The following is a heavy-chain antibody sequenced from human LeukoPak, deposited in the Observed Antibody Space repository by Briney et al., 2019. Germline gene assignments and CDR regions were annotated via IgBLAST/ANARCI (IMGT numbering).Heavy chain of an antibody. Sequence: PSETLSLTCAVSGGSISSGGYSWSWIRQPPGKGLEWIGYIYHSGSTYYNPSLKSRVTISVDRSKNQFSLKLSSVTAADTAVYYCARQIQLWFSGEIDYWGQGTLVTVSS. V-gene: IGHV4-30-2*01. CDR3: ARQIQLWFSGEIDY. CDR2: IYHSGST. D-gene: IGHD5-18*01. J-gene: IGHJ4*02. CDR1: GGSISSGGYS.